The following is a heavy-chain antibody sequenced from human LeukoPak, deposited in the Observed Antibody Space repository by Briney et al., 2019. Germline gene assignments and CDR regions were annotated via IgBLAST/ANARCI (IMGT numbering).Heavy chain of an antibody. Sequence: GGSLRLSCSGSGFTFSSYCMHWVRQAPGRGLEYVSGITSNGGSTYYADSVKGRFTISRDNSKNTLYLQMNRLRTEDTAVYYCARSGVGTRTGYFDYWGQGTLVTVSS. V-gene: IGHV3-64*04. CDR3: ARSGVGTRTGYFDY. D-gene: IGHD1-1*01. CDR1: GFTFSSYC. J-gene: IGHJ4*02. CDR2: ITSNGGST.